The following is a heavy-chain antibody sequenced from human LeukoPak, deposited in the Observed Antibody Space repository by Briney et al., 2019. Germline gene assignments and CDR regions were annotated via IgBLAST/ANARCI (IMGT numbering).Heavy chain of an antibody. CDR1: GFPFSNYW. J-gene: IGHJ5*02. Sequence: QSGGSQRLSCAASGFPFSNYWMHWVRQAPGKGLVWVSSINTDGRTTRYAASVQGRFTISRDNAKNTLSLQMNSLRDDDTAVYYCARAGASSWYAAGWFDPWGQGTLVTVSS. CDR2: INTDGRTT. CDR3: ARAGASSWYAAGWFDP. D-gene: IGHD6-13*01. V-gene: IGHV3-74*01.